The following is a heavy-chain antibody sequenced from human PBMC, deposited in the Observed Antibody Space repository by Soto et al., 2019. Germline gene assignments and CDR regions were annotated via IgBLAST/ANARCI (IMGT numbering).Heavy chain of an antibody. CDR2: IYPGDHET. D-gene: IGHD6-13*01. CDR3: GRSPRSSPYFNN. V-gene: IGHV5-51*01. J-gene: IGHJ4*02. CDR1: RYYFSNFW. Sequence: GQSLKITCLCSRYYFSNFWIAWVPQLHGTGLEGMGIIYPGDHETRYSPSLHSKVTISADKSINTAYLQCSILQASDSAFYDCGRSPRSSPYFNNWGQEALVTISS.